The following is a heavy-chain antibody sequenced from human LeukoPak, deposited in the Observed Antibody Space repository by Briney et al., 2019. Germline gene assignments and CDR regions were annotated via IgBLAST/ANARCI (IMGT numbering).Heavy chain of an antibody. V-gene: IGHV3-11*04. Sequence: GGSLRLSCAASGFTLSDYYMSWIRQAPGKGLESVSYISSSGSTIYYADSVKGRFTISRDNAKNSLYLQMNSLRAEDTAVYYCARDLYYYDSSGLYPPGYWGQGTLVTVSS. CDR3: ARDLYYYDSSGLYPPGY. J-gene: IGHJ4*02. D-gene: IGHD3-22*01. CDR2: ISSSGSTI. CDR1: GFTLSDYY.